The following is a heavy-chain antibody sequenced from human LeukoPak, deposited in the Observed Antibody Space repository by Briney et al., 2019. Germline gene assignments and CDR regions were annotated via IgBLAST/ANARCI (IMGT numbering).Heavy chain of an antibody. CDR2: IYYSGST. Sequence: SETLSCTCTVSGGSISSSSYYWGWIRQPPGKGLEWIGSIYYSGSTYYNPSLKSRVTISVDTSKNQFSLKLSSVTAADTAVYYCARDLGGTVTGNWFDPWGQGTLVTVSS. V-gene: IGHV4-39*07. D-gene: IGHD4-17*01. CDR3: ARDLGGTVTGNWFDP. CDR1: GGSISSSSYY. J-gene: IGHJ5*02.